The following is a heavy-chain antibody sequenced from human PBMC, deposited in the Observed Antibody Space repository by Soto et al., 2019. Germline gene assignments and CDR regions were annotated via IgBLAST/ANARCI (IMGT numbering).Heavy chain of an antibody. V-gene: IGHV3-66*01. D-gene: IGHD3-10*01. CDR2: IYVSGNT. CDR3: ARVHSHASGPARGYMDV. Sequence: EVQLVESGGGLVLPGESLRLSCAASGFTVSGNYMIWVRQAPGKGLEWVSTIYVSGNTNYADSVKGRFTISRDISKNTLYLQMNSLGAEDTAVYYCARVHSHASGPARGYMDVWGKGTTVTVSS. CDR1: GFTVSGNY. J-gene: IGHJ6*03.